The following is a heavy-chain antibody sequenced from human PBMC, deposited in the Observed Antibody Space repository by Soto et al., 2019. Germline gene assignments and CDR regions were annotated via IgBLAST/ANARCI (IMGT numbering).Heavy chain of an antibody. Sequence: QVQLVQSGAEVKKPGSSVKVSCKASGGTFSSYAISWVRQAPGQGLEWMGGIIPIFGTANYAQKFQGRVTITADESTSTACMELSSLRSEDTDVYYCARDRVYSSSFQSVGIGWFDPWGQGTLVTVSS. J-gene: IGHJ5*02. D-gene: IGHD6-6*01. CDR3: ARDRVYSSSFQSVGIGWFDP. CDR1: GGTFSSYA. CDR2: IIPIFGTA. V-gene: IGHV1-69*01.